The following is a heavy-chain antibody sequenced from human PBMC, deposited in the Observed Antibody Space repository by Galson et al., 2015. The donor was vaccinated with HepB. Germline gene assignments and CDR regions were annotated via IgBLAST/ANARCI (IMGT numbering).Heavy chain of an antibody. V-gene: IGHV3-7*01. CDR3: SFMVRRGRFNY. CDR1: GLTFNTFW. D-gene: IGHD3-10*01. CDR2: IKEDGRET. Sequence: SLRLSCAASGLTFNTFWMSWVRQTPGKGLEWVAHIKEDGRETYYVDSVKGRFTISGDNAKNLLYLQMNSLREEDTAIYYCSFMVRRGRFNYWGQGTLVSVSS. J-gene: IGHJ4*02.